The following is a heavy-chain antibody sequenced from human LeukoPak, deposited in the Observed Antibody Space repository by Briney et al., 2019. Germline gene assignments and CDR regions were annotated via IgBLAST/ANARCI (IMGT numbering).Heavy chain of an antibody. CDR1: GYSFTSYW. CDR3: ATLEGSYSSGWMYFDY. J-gene: IGHJ4*02. CDR2: IYPGDSDT. Sequence: GESLKISCKGSGYSFTSYWIGRVHQMPGKGREWMGIIYPGDSDTRYSPSFQGQVTISADKSISTAYLQWSSLKASDTAMYYCATLEGSYSSGWMYFDYWGQGTLVTVSS. V-gene: IGHV5-51*07. D-gene: IGHD6-19*01.